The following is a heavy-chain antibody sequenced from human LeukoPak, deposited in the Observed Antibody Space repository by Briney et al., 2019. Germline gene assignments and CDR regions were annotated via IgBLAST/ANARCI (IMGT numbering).Heavy chain of an antibody. Sequence: KPSETLSLTCSVSSGFISNYYWSWIRQPAGKGLEWIGRISTGGNTNYSPSLKSRVTMSVDTSKNQFFLNLRSVTAADTAVYYCARDSRYYDFWSGYLDYWGQGALVTVSS. V-gene: IGHV4-4*07. CDR2: ISTGGNT. CDR1: SGFISNYY. D-gene: IGHD3-3*01. J-gene: IGHJ4*02. CDR3: ARDSRYYDFWSGYLDY.